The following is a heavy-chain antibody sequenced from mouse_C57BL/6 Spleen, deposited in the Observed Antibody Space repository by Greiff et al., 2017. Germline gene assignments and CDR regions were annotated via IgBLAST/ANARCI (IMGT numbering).Heavy chain of an antibody. CDR1: GFTFSDYG. Sequence: EVMLVESGGGLVKPGGSLKLSCAASGFTFSDYGMHWVRQAPEKGLEWVAYISRGSSTIYYAATVKGRVTISRDNAKNSLFLQMTSLRSEDTTMYYCAIEYGYDPYSPAMAYWGQGTSVTVSS. V-gene: IGHV5-17*01. CDR2: ISRGSSTI. CDR3: AIEYGYDPYSPAMAY. D-gene: IGHD2-2*01. J-gene: IGHJ4*01.